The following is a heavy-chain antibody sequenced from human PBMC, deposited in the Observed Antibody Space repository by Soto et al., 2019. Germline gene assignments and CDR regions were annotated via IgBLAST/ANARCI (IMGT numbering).Heavy chain of an antibody. D-gene: IGHD3-10*01. CDR1: EVTCSNYN. Sequence: RVCCXVAEVTCSNYNMNCVRKAQGKGLEWVSYISSSSDTIYYADSVKGRFTISRDNAKNSLYLQMNSLRAEDTALYYCARGWTIDTMIRSPRRPFAYWGQGTLVPVSS. V-gene: IGHV3-48*01. CDR3: ARGWTIDTMIRSPRRPFAY. J-gene: IGHJ4*02. CDR2: ISSSSDTI.